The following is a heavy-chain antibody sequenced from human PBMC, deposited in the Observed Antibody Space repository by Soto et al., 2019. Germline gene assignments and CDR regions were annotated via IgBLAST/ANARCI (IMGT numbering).Heavy chain of an antibody. CDR1: GGSISSYY. V-gene: IGHV4-59*08. D-gene: IGHD2-15*01. CDR3: ARLVGVAAHYYYYYYMDV. CDR2: IYYSGST. J-gene: IGHJ6*03. Sequence: SETLSLTCTVSGGSISSYYWSWIRQPPGKGLEWIGYIYYSGSTNYNPSLKSRVTISVDTSKNQFSLKLSSVTAADTAVYYCARLVGVAAHYYYYYYMDVWRNGTTVTVSS.